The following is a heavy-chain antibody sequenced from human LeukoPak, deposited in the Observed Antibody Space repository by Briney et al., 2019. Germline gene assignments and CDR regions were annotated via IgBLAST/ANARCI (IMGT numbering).Heavy chain of an antibody. CDR2: IIPIFGTA. Sequence: GASVKVSCKASGGTFSSYAISWVRQAPGQGLEWMGGIIPIFGTANYAQKFQGRVTITADKSTSTAYMELSSLRSEDTAVYYCARNKQWLVYAFDIWGQGTMVTVSS. CDR3: ARNKQWLVYAFDI. J-gene: IGHJ3*02. V-gene: IGHV1-69*06. CDR1: GGTFSSYA. D-gene: IGHD6-19*01.